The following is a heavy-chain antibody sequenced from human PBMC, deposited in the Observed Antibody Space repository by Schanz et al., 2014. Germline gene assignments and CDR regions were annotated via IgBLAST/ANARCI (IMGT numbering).Heavy chain of an antibody. CDR2: IVPIAGIT. J-gene: IGHJ5*02. CDR3: AREVGLYDRGWFDS. D-gene: IGHD3-22*01. V-gene: IGHV1-69*08. CDR1: GGTFSSDT. Sequence: QVHLVQSGAEVKKPGSSVKVSCKASGGTFSSDTFSWVRQAPGQGLEWMGRIVPIAGITNYAQRFQGRVTITADKSSDTAYMELSSLRSEDTAVYYCAREVGLYDRGWFDSWGQGTRVTVSS.